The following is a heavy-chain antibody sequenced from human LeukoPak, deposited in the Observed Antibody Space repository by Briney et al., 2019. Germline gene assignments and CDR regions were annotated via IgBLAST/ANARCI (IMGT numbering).Heavy chain of an antibody. CDR1: GGSFSDFY. V-gene: IGHV4-34*01. J-gene: IGHJ4*02. CDR3: AALRCVSNYFRYDY. D-gene: IGHD2/OR15-2a*01. Sequence: SETLSLTCAVHGGSFSDFYWSWIRQSPGKGLEWIGEINHNGGTTYNPSLKSRLTISVDSSKNQFSLNMSSATAADTAVYSCAALRCVSNYFRYDYWGQGTLVTVSS. CDR2: INHNGGT.